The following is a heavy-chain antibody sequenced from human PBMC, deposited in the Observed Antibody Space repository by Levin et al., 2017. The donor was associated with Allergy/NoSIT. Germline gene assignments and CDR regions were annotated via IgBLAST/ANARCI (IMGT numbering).Heavy chain of an antibody. D-gene: IGHD2-2*01. V-gene: IGHV2-70*01. J-gene: IGHJ6*02. Sequence: ESGPTLVKPTQTLTLTCTFSGFSLSTSGMCVSWIRQPPGKALEWLALIDWDDDKYYSTSLKTRLTISKDTSKNQVVLTMTNMDPVDTATYYCALRCSSTSCSAVYYGMDVWGQGTTVTVSS. CDR3: ALRCSSTSCSAVYYGMDV. CDR2: IDWDDDK. CDR1: GFSLSTSGMC.